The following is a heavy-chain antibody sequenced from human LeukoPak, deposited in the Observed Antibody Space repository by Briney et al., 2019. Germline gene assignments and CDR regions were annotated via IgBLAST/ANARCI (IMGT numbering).Heavy chain of an antibody. CDR1: GGSISSGTYY. V-gene: IGHV4-61*02. CDR2: IDTSGGT. CDR3: ARILAASDTGAYHWFDP. Sequence: SETLSLTCTVSGGSISSGTYYWSWLRQPAGKGLEWIGRIDTSGGTKYNPSLESRVTMTVDTSKNQFSLRLSSVTAADTAVYYCARILAASDTGAYHWFDPWGQGTLVTVSS. J-gene: IGHJ5*02. D-gene: IGHD6-25*01.